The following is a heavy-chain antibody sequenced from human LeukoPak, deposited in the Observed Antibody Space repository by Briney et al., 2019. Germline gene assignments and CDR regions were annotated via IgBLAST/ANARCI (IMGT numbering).Heavy chain of an antibody. Sequence: GGSLRLSCAASGFTFSSYGMHWVRQAPGKGLEWVAFIRYDGSNKYYADSVLGRFTISRDNSKNTLYLQMNSLRAEDTAVYYCATFPVVVAATQDPWFDPWGQGTLVTVSS. D-gene: IGHD2-15*01. CDR1: GFTFSSYG. CDR2: IRYDGSNK. CDR3: ATFPVVVAATQDPWFDP. V-gene: IGHV3-30*02. J-gene: IGHJ5*02.